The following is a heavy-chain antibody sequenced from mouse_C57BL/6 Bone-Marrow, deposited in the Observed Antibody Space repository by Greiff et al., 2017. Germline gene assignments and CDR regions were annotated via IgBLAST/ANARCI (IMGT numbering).Heavy chain of an antibody. CDR2: IDPSDSYT. V-gene: IGHV1-69*01. J-gene: IGHJ3*01. CDR3: ARRYGLYPWFAY. CDR1: GYTFTSYW. Sequence: QVQLQQPGAELVMPGASVKLSCKASGYTFTSYWMHWVKQRPGQGLEWIGEIDPSDSYTNYNQKFKGKSTLTVDKSSSTAYMQLSSLTSEDSAVYYCARRYGLYPWFAYWGQGTLVTVSA. D-gene: IGHD2-12*01.